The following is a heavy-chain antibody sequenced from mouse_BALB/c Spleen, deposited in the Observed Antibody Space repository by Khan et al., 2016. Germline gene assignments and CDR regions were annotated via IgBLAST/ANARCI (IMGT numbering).Heavy chain of an antibody. J-gene: IGHJ1*01. CDR3: ARNGNYSYWFFDV. V-gene: IGHV1S136*01. Sequence: VQLKESGPELVKPGASVKMSCKASGYTFTSYVMHWVKQKPGQGLEWIGYINPYSDGTQYNEKFKGKATLTSDKSSSTAYMELSSLTSEDSAVYYCARNGNYSYWFFDVGGAGTTVTVSS. CDR2: INPYSDGT. CDR1: GYTFTSYV. D-gene: IGHD2-1*01.